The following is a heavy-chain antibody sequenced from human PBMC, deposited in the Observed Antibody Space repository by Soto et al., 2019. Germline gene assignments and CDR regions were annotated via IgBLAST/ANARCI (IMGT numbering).Heavy chain of an antibody. D-gene: IGHD2-21*02. J-gene: IGHJ6*02. CDR3: ARHVSEAYCGGDCQPYYYYYYGMDV. Sequence: SETLSLTCTVSGGSISSSSYYWGWIRQPPGKGLEWIGSIYYSRSTYYNPSLKSRVTISVDTSKNQFSLKLSSVTAADTAVYYCARHVSEAYCGGDCQPYYYYYYGMDVWGQGTTVTVSS. CDR1: GGSISSSSYY. CDR2: IYYSRST. V-gene: IGHV4-39*01.